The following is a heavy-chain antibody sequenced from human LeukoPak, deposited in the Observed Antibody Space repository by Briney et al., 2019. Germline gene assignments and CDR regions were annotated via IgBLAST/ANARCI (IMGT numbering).Heavy chain of an antibody. CDR2: IYYSGIT. J-gene: IGHJ4*02. CDR1: GGSISSYY. CDR3: ARFASSYYDSSGYYYDY. D-gene: IGHD3-22*01. Sequence: SGTLSLTCTVSGGSISSYYWSWIRQPPGKGQELIGYIYYSGITYYNPSLKSRVTISVDTSKNQFSLKLSSVTAADTAVYYCARFASSYYDSSGYYYDYWGQGTLVTVSS. V-gene: IGHV4-30-4*02.